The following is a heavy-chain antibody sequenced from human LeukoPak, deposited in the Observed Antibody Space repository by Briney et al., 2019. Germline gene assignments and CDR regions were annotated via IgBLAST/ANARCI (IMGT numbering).Heavy chain of an antibody. CDR2: INHSGST. CDR3: ARGVYYYDSSGYYQRTYYFDY. V-gene: IGHV4-34*01. Sequence: SETLSLTCAVYGGSFSGYYWSWIRQPPGKGLEWIGEINHSGSTNYNPSPKSRVTISVDTSKNQFSLKLSSVTAADTAVYYCARGVYYYDSSGYYQRTYYFDYWGQGTLVTVSS. CDR1: GGSFSGYY. J-gene: IGHJ4*02. D-gene: IGHD3-22*01.